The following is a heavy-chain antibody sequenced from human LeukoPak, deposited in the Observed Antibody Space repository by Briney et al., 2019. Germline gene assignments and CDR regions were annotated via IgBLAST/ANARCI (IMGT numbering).Heavy chain of an antibody. D-gene: IGHD2-15*01. Sequence: GGSLRLSCAASGFTFSSYGMHWVRQAPGKGLEWEAVVWYDGSNKYYADSVKGRFTISRDNSKNTLYLQMNSLRAEDTAVYYCARALVVVDDAFDIWGQGTMVTVSS. J-gene: IGHJ3*02. CDR2: VWYDGSNK. CDR3: ARALVVVDDAFDI. V-gene: IGHV3-33*01. CDR1: GFTFSSYG.